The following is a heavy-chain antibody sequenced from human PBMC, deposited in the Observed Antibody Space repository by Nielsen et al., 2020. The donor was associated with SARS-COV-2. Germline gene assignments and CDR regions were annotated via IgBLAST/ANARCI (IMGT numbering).Heavy chain of an antibody. V-gene: IGHV1-3*01. CDR2: INAGNGNT. J-gene: IGHJ4*02. CDR3: ATSRGSYYYDSSGYWAFDY. D-gene: IGHD3-22*01. Sequence: WVRQAPGQRLGWMGWINAGNGNTKYSQKFQGRVTITRDTSASTAYMELSSLRSEDTAVYYCATSRGSYYYDSSGYWAFDYWGQGTLVTVSS.